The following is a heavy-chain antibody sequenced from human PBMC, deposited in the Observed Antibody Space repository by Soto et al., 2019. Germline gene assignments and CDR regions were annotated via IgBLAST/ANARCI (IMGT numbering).Heavy chain of an antibody. D-gene: IGHD5-12*01. CDR1: GGTFSSYT. Sequence: QVQLVQSGAEVKKPGSSVTVSCKASGGTFSSYTISWVRQAPGQGLEWMGGSIPIFGTANYAQKFQGRLTSTADESTSTAYMELSSLRSEDTAVSYCARGNHRWLQLGYFDLWGRGTLVTVSS. V-gene: IGHV1-69*12. CDR2: SIPIFGTA. CDR3: ARGNHRWLQLGYFDL. J-gene: IGHJ2*01.